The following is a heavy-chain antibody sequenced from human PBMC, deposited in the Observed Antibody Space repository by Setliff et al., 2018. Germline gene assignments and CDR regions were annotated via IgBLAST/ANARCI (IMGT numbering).Heavy chain of an antibody. CDR3: ARELVATWRDSSGNYFVGLYYFDY. J-gene: IGHJ4*02. CDR1: GGSMTSYY. CDR2: VHYSGDS. Sequence: SETLSLTCTVSGGSMTSYYWSWIRQSPWKGLEWIGYVHYSGDSNYNPSLKSRVTMSVDTSKNQFSLNLSSVTAADTAVYYCARELVATWRDSSGNYFVGLYYFDYWGQGTPVTVSS. D-gene: IGHD3-22*01. V-gene: IGHV4-59*13.